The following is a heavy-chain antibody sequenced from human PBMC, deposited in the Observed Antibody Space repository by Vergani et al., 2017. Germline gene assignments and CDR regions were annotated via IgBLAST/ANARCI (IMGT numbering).Heavy chain of an antibody. CDR3: AKDSTPGSGWYYFDY. V-gene: IGHV3-23*01. Sequence: EVQLLESGGGLVQPGGSLRLSCAASGFTFGTYAMSWVRQAPGRGLEWVSQISGSGGSTYYADSVKGRFTISRDNSKTTLYLQMNSLRVEDTAVYYCAKDSTPGSGWYYFDYWGQGTQVTVSS. CDR2: ISGSGGST. J-gene: IGHJ4*02. CDR1: GFTFGTYA. D-gene: IGHD6-19*01.